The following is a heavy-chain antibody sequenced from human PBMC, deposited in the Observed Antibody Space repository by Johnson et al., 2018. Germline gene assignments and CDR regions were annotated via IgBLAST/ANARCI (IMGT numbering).Heavy chain of an antibody. CDR3: ARQRGYGSSTSCYHAFDI. D-gene: IGHD2-2*01. J-gene: IGHJ3*02. Sequence: VQLVESGGGLVQPGGSLRLSCAASGFTFSSYAMSWVRQAPGKGLEWVSSISGSGARTYYAYSVKGRFTISRDNSKNTLYLQMNSLRAEDTALYHCARQRGYGSSTSCYHAFDIWGQGTMVTVSS. V-gene: IGHV3-23*04. CDR2: ISGSGART. CDR1: GFTFSSYA.